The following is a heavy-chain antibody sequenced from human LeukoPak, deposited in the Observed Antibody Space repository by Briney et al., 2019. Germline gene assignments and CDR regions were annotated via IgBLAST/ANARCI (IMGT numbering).Heavy chain of an antibody. CDR1: GFTFSSYS. CDR3: ARDQAPVTKWLYPLPYYYYGMDV. CDR2: ISSSSSYI. V-gene: IGHV3-21*01. D-gene: IGHD3-22*01. J-gene: IGHJ6*02. Sequence: GGSLRLSCAASGFTFSSYSMNWVRQAPGKGLEWVSSISSSSSYIYYADSVKGRFTISRDNAKNSLYLQMNSLRAEDTAVYYCARDQAPVTKWLYPLPYYYYGMDVWGQGTTVTVSS.